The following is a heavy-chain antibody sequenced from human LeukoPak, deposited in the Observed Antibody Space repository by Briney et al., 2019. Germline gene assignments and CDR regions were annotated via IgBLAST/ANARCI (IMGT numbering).Heavy chain of an antibody. CDR1: GGSISPYY. J-gene: IGHJ4*02. CDR2: IYYSGST. D-gene: IGHD3-16*01. Sequence: PSETLSLTCTVSGGSISPYYWSWIRQPPGKGLEWIGYIYYSGSTTYNPSLNSRVTVSVDTSKNQFSLQLSSVTAADTAVYYCARGPTRYYFDYWGQGTLVTVSS. CDR3: ARGPTRYYFDY. V-gene: IGHV4-59*01.